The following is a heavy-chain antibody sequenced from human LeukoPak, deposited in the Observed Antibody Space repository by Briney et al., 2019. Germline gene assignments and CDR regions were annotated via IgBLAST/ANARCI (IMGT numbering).Heavy chain of an antibody. CDR1: GGTFSSYA. CDR2: INPIFGTA. V-gene: IGHV1-69*05. D-gene: IGHD3-3*01. CDR3: ARTSITIFGAYYFDY. J-gene: IGHJ4*02. Sequence: SVKVSCMASGGTFSSYAISWVRQAPGQGLEWMGGINPIFGTANYAQKFQGRVTITTDGSTSTAYMELSSLRSEDTAVYYCARTSITIFGAYYFDYWGQGTLVTVSS.